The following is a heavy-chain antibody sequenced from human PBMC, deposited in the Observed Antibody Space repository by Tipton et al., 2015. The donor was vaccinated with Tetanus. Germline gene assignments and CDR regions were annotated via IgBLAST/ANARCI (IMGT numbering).Heavy chain of an antibody. CDR2: IYYSGST. J-gene: IGHJ5*02. D-gene: IGHD2-2*01. V-gene: IGHV4-39*01. CDR3: ARGQLLSRDWFDP. Sequence: TLSLTCTVSGGSISSSSYYWGWIRQPPGKGLEWIGSIYYSGSTYYNPSLKSRVTISVDTSKNQFSLKLSSVTAADTAVYYCARGQLLSRDWFDPWGQGTLVTVSS. CDR1: GGSISSSSYY.